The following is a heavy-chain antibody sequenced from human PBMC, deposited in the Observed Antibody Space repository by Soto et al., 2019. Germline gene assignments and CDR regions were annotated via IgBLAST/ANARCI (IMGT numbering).Heavy chain of an antibody. J-gene: IGHJ4*02. V-gene: IGHV3-74*01. Sequence: EVQLVESGGALVQPGGSLRLSCAASGFTFSSHWMYWVRQAPGKGLVWVSRIKYDGSDTYYADSVKGRCTISRDNAKNNLYLQMNSLSAEDTAVYYCVRGRFGWNGFDYWGQGTLVTVSS. CDR1: GFTFSSHW. CDR3: VRGRFGWNGFDY. D-gene: IGHD1-1*01. CDR2: IKYDGSDT.